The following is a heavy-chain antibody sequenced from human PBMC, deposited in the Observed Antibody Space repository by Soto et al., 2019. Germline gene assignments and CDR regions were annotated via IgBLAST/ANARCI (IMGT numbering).Heavy chain of an antibody. J-gene: IGHJ4*02. Sequence: QVQLVESGGGGVKPGRSLRLSCAASGFTLSTYGMHWVRQAPGKGLEWVAVISYDGSNKYYADSVKGRFTISRDNSKNTLYLQMNSLRAEDTAVYYCAKDIAVAGFDYWGQGTLVTVSS. CDR1: GFTLSTYG. CDR3: AKDIAVAGFDY. D-gene: IGHD6-19*01. CDR2: ISYDGSNK. V-gene: IGHV3-30*18.